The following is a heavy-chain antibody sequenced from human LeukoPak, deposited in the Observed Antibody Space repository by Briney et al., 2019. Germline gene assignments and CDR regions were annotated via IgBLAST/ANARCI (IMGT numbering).Heavy chain of an antibody. D-gene: IGHD5-18*01. CDR3: ARVLDTAMVGEFDY. J-gene: IGHJ4*02. CDR2: ISSNSNYI. Sequence: GGSLRLSCEASGFTFSSYNMNWVRQAPGKGLEWVASISSNSNYIYYADSVKGRFTISKDNAKNSLSLQMNTLRAEDTAVYYCARVLDTAMVGEFDYWGKGNLVTVSS. CDR1: GFTFSSYN. V-gene: IGHV3-21*01.